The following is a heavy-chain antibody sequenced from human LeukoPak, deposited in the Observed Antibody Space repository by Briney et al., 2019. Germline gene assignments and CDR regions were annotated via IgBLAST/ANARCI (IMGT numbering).Heavy chain of an antibody. CDR3: ARQPSGYYDKSGYYPYYFDY. J-gene: IGHJ4*02. D-gene: IGHD3-22*01. CDR2: FYYRGST. CDR1: GGSISSGGYY. Sequence: SETLSLTCTVSGGSISSGGYYWSWIRQHPGKGLEWIGYFYYRGSTNYNPSLESRVTISVDSSKNQISLKLSSVTAADTAVYYCARQPSGYYDKSGYYPYYFDYWGQGALVTVSS. V-gene: IGHV4-61*08.